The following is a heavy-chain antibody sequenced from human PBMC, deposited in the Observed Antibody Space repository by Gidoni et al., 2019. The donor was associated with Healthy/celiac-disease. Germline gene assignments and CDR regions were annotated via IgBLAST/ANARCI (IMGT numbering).Heavy chain of an antibody. Sequence: QVQLVQSGAEVKKPGASVKVSCKASGYTFTSYDINWVRQATGQGLEWMGWMNPNSGNTGYAQKFQGRVTMTRNTSISTAYMELSSLRSEDTAVYYCARWRYYYDSSALGGWFDPWGQGTLVTVSS. CDR3: ARWRYYYDSSALGGWFDP. V-gene: IGHV1-8*01. CDR1: GYTFTSYD. J-gene: IGHJ5*02. CDR2: MNPNSGNT. D-gene: IGHD3-22*01.